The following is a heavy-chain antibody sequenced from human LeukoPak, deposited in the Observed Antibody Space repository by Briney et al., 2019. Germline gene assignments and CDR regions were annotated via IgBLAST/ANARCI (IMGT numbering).Heavy chain of an antibody. CDR2: IHRAGRT. CDR3: ARGPDFYDSSGYYPI. Sequence: SETLSLTCAVSGVSISSSEWWIWVRQPPGQGLEWIGEIHRAGRTRYNPSLKSRVTISMDYSKNQFSLKLTSVTAADTAVYYCARGPDFYDSSGYYPIWGQGTLVTVSS. D-gene: IGHD3-22*01. J-gene: IGHJ4*02. V-gene: IGHV4-4*02. CDR1: GVSISSSEW.